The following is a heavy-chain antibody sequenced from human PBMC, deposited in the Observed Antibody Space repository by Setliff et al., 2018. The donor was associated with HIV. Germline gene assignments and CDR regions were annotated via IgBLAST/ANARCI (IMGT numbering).Heavy chain of an antibody. V-gene: IGHV4-31*03. Sequence: SETLSLTCTVSGGSISSGTCYWSWIRQHPGKGLEWIGYIYYSGSTYYNPSLKSRVTISVDTSRNQFSLKLSSVTAADTAVYYCARDRSDYYNLPGYFDHWGQGTPVTVSS. D-gene: IGHD3-3*01. CDR2: IYYSGST. J-gene: IGHJ4*02. CDR3: ARDRSDYYNLPGYFDH. CDR1: GGSISSGTCY.